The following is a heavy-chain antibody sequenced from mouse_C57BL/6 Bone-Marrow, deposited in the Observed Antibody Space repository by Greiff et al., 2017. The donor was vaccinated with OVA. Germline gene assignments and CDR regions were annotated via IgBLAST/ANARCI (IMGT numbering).Heavy chain of an antibody. J-gene: IGHJ4*01. CDR1: GYTFTDYY. Sequence: EVQLQQSGPELVKPGASVKISCKASGYTFTDYYMNWVKQSHGKSLEWIGDINPNNGGTSYNQKFKGKATLTVDKSSSTAYMELRSLTSEDSAVYYCARRGDSFFMDYWGQGTSVTVSS. CDR3: ARRGDSFFMDY. CDR2: INPNNGGT. V-gene: IGHV1-26*01. D-gene: IGHD3-2*01.